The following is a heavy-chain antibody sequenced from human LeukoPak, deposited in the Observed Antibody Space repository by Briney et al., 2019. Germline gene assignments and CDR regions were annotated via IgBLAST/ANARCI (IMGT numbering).Heavy chain of an antibody. D-gene: IGHD3-10*01. J-gene: IGHJ4*02. CDR3: ATGTPMVRGVTAPDY. Sequence: GASVKVSCKVAGYTLTELSMHWGRQGPGKGLEWVGGFYPEDGETIYAQKFQGRVTMTEDTSTDTAYMELSSLRSEDTAVYYCATGTPMVRGVTAPDYWGQGTLVTVSS. CDR2: FYPEDGET. V-gene: IGHV1-24*01. CDR1: GYTLTELS.